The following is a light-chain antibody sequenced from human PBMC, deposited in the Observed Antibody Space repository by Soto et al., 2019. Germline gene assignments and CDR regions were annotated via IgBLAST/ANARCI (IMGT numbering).Light chain of an antibody. CDR3: LQSNSYPWT. CDR2: KAS. Sequence: DIQMTQSPSTLSASVGDRVTITCRASQSISAWLAWYQQKPGKAPNLLIYKASTLESGVPSRFSGSGSGTEFTLTTSSLQPDDFATYSCLQSNSYPWTFGQGTTVDIX. CDR1: QSISAW. J-gene: IGKJ1*01. V-gene: IGKV1-5*03.